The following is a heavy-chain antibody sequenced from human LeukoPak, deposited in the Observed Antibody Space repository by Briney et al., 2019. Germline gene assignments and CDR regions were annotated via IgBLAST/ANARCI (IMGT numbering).Heavy chain of an antibody. V-gene: IGHV3-74*01. CDR3: ARGASGSSGWRYWYFDL. D-gene: IGHD6-19*01. CDR2: INSDGSST. Sequence: GGSLRLSCAASGFTFSSYWMHWVRQAPGKGLVWVSRINSDGSSTSYADSVKGRFTISRDNAKNTLYLQMNSLRAEDTAVYYYARGASGSSGWRYWYFDLWGRGTLSLSPQ. J-gene: IGHJ2*01. CDR1: GFTFSSYW.